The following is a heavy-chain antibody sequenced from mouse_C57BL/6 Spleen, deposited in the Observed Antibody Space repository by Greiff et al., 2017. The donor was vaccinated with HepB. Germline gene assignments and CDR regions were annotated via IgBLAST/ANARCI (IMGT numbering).Heavy chain of an antibody. Sequence: VQLQQSGAELVKPGASVKISCKASGYAFSSYWMNWVKQRPGKGLEWIGQIYPGDGDTNYNGKFKGKATLTADKSSSTAYMQLSSLTSEDSAVYFCARDGRRSYYFDYWGQGTPLPVSS. CDR3: ARDGRRSYYFDY. CDR2: IYPGDGDT. J-gene: IGHJ2*01. V-gene: IGHV1-80*01. D-gene: IGHD1-1*01. CDR1: GYAFSSYW.